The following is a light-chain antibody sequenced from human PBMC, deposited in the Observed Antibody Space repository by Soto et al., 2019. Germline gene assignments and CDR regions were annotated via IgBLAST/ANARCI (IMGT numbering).Light chain of an antibody. Sequence: QSVLTQPPSASGTPGQRVTISCSGRSANIGNNYVCWYQQLPGTAPKLLIYQTSLRAAGIPARFSASGSGTDFTLTISDVQPEDFALYYCHQRQSWPRTFGQGTK. V-gene: IGLV1-47*01. CDR1: SANIGNNY. CDR2: QTS. J-gene: IGLJ2*01. CDR3: HQRQSWPRT.